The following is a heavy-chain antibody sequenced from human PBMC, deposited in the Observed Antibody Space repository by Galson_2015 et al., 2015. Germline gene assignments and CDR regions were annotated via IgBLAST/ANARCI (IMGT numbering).Heavy chain of an antibody. V-gene: IGHV3-23*01. D-gene: IGHD6-19*01. Sequence: SLRLSCAASGFTFSSYAMTWVRQAPGKGLEWVSSIRGRDGRTFFADSVKGRFTISRDNSKNTLYLQMNSLRAEATAVYYWAKGGYKQWLPWLCVYFYLWGRGTLVTVPS. CDR3: AKGGYKQWLPWLCVYFYL. CDR1: GFTFSSYA. CDR2: IRGRDGRT. J-gene: IGHJ2*01.